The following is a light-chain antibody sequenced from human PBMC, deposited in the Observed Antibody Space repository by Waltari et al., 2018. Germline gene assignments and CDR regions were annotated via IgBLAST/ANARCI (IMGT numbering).Light chain of an antibody. J-gene: IGKJ1*01. CDR1: QSVGTS. V-gene: IGKV3-11*01. Sequence: EIFLTQSPATLSVSAGERAALSCRASQSVGTSLAWYQHRTGQAPRLLIYDASKRVAGIPARFSGSGSGTDFTLAIDTLEPEDFAVYYCQQRHTWPRTFGQGTKVEI. CDR2: DAS. CDR3: QQRHTWPRT.